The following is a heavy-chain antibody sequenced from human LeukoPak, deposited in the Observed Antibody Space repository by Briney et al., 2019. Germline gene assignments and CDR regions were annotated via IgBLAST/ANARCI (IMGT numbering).Heavy chain of an antibody. D-gene: IGHD4-17*01. Sequence: GGSLRLSCAASGFIFDDYDMNWVRQAPGKGLEWVSHINWNGNTIGYGDSVKGRFTISRDNAKNSLYLQMNSLRAEDTAVYYCASLSAHYGDYAPFDYWGQGTLVTVSS. V-gene: IGHV3-20*04. CDR3: ASLSAHYGDYAPFDY. CDR1: GFIFDDYD. J-gene: IGHJ4*02. CDR2: INWNGNTI.